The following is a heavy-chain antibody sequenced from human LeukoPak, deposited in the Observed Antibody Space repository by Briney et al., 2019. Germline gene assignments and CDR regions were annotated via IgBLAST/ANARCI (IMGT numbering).Heavy chain of an antibody. V-gene: IGHV3-7*01. CDR2: IKQDGSEK. Sequence: PGGSLRLSCAASGFTFDDYAMHWVRQAPGKGLEWVANIKQDGSEKYYVDSVKGRFTISRDNAKNSLFLQMNSLRADDTAVYYCARRLAATPGDDTFDIWGQGTMVTVSS. CDR3: ARRLAATPGDDTFDI. D-gene: IGHD2-15*01. CDR1: GFTFDDYA. J-gene: IGHJ3*02.